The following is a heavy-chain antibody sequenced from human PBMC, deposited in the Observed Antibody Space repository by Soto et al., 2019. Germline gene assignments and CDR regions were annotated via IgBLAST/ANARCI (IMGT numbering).Heavy chain of an antibody. CDR3: ASNLVAARVGWFDP. CDR1: SGSFSSSYW. V-gene: IGHV4-4*02. Sequence: QVQLQESGPGLVRPSGTLSLTCAVSSGSFSSSYWWSWVRQPPGKGLEWIGEIYHSGRTNYNPSPRGRVTIPVDKSKMRVRLKLSSVTAADTAVYYCASNLVAARVGWFDPWGQGTLVTVSS. D-gene: IGHD5-12*01. J-gene: IGHJ5*02. CDR2: IYHSGRT.